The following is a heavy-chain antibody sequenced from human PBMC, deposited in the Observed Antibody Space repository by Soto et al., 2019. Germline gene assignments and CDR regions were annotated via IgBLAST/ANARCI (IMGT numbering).Heavy chain of an antibody. V-gene: IGHV3-30*18. CDR1: GFTFSSYG. CDR2: ISYDGSNK. CDR3: AKKEGTNTWGRAIEY. D-gene: IGHD7-27*01. Sequence: QVQLVESGGGVVQPGRSLRLSCAASGFTFSSYGMHWVRQAPGKGLEWVAVISYDGSNKYYADSVKGRFTISRDNSKNTLYLQMNSLRVEDTAMYYCAKKEGTNTWGRAIEYWGQGTLVTVSS. J-gene: IGHJ4*02.